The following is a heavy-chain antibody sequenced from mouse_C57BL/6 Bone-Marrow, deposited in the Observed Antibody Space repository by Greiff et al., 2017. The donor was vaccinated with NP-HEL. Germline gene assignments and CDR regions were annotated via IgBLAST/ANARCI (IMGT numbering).Heavy chain of an antibody. CDR1: GYTFTSYW. Sequence: QVQLKQPGAELVKPGASVNLSCKASGYTFTSYWMHWVKQRPGRGLEWIGRIDPNSGGTKYNEKFKSKATLTVDKPSSTAYMQLSSLTSEDSAVYYCARDTTVVGPDYFDYWGQGTTLTVSS. D-gene: IGHD1-1*01. CDR2: IDPNSGGT. V-gene: IGHV1-72*01. CDR3: ARDTTVVGPDYFDY. J-gene: IGHJ2*01.